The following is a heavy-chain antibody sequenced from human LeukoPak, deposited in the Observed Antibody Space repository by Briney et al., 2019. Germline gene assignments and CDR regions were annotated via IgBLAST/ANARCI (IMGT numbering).Heavy chain of an antibody. V-gene: IGHV3-7*03. J-gene: IGHJ4*02. CDR3: AREQSSTWPYCFDY. Sequence: GGSLRLSCAASGFTFSSYWMSWVRQAPGEGLEWVAKINQDGTEKAYVDSVRGRFTISRDNAKNSLFLQMNSLRAEDTAVYYCAREQSSTWPYCFDYWGQGTLVTVSS. CDR1: GFTFSSYW. CDR2: INQDGTEK. D-gene: IGHD6-13*01.